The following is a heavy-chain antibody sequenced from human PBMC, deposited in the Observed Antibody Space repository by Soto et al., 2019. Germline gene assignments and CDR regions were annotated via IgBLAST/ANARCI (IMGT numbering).Heavy chain of an antibody. V-gene: IGHV4-39*01. Sequence: SETLSLTCTVSGGSISSSSYYWGWIRQPPGKGLEWIGSIYYSGSTYYNPSLKSRVTISVDTSKNQFSLKLSSVTAADTAVYYCARHESMIAAAGISFDLWGRGTLVTVSS. D-gene: IGHD6-13*01. CDR3: ARHESMIAAAGISFDL. CDR2: IYYSGST. CDR1: GGSISSSSYY. J-gene: IGHJ2*01.